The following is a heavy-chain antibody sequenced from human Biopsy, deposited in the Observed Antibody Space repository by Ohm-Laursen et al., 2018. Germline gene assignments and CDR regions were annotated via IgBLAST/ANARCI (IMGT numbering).Heavy chain of an antibody. J-gene: IGHJ2*01. D-gene: IGHD4-11*01. Sequence: LSLTCAASGFTFTSYAMHWVRQAPGKGLEWVAVISYDGSGEYYADSLQGRFIISRDNPKNTVDLQMNSLRAEDTAVYFCARDGKRWDYSTYFSWHFDLWDRGTLVTVSS. CDR2: ISYDGSGE. CDR1: GFTFTSYA. V-gene: IGHV3-30*03. CDR3: ARDGKRWDYSTYFSWHFDL.